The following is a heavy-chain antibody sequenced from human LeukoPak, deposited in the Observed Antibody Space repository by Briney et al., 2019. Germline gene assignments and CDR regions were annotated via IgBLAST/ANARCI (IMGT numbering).Heavy chain of an antibody. CDR2: IYNSETT. D-gene: IGHD3-22*01. Sequence: SETLSLTCAVSGGSMSNYYWNWIRQPPGKGLEWIGCIYNSETTKYNPSLKTRVTISADTSKKQFSLTLNSVTAADTAVYYCARQTPLSYYYDSSGIGFDYWGQGALVIVSS. CDR1: GGSMSNYY. V-gene: IGHV4-59*08. J-gene: IGHJ4*02. CDR3: ARQTPLSYYYDSSGIGFDY.